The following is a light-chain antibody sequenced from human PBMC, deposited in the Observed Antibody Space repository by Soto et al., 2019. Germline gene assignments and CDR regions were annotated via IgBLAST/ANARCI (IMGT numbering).Light chain of an antibody. CDR2: AAS. Sequence: PSQSISNYLNWYQQKPGKPPKVLISAASNLQSGVPSRFSGSGSGTDFTLTISSLQPDDFATYYCQQYNSYPPTFGQGTKLDIK. CDR1: QSISNY. CDR3: QQYNSYPPT. J-gene: IGKJ1*01. V-gene: IGKV1-16*01.